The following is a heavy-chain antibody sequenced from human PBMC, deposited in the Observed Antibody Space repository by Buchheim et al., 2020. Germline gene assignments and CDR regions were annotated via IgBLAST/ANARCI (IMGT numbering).Heavy chain of an antibody. CDR2: IYFIGST. D-gene: IGHD4-23*01. V-gene: IGHV4-30-4*01. CDR1: RDSISSGDYY. J-gene: IGHJ4*02. Sequence: QVQLQESGPGLVKPSQTLSLTCTVSRDSISSGDYYWSWIRQPPGKGLEWIGYIYFIGSTYYTPSLKCRVTISIDTSNTQFSLKLSSVTAADTAVYYCARDLRGYAHVEYWGQGTL. CDR3: ARDLRGYAHVEY.